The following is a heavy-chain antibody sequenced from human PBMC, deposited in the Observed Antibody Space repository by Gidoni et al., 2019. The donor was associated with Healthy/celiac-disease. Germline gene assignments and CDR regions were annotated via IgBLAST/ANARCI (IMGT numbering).Heavy chain of an antibody. Sequence: QVQLQQWGAGLLKPSETLSLTCAVSGGSFSGYYWSWLRQPPGKGLEWIGEINHSGSTNYNPSLKSRVTISVDTSKNQFSLKLSSVTAADTAVYYCARVKGSGSYYNKAFDIWGQGTMVTVSS. CDR1: GGSFSGYY. V-gene: IGHV4-34*01. J-gene: IGHJ3*02. D-gene: IGHD3-10*01. CDR2: INHSGST. CDR3: ARVKGSGSYYNKAFDI.